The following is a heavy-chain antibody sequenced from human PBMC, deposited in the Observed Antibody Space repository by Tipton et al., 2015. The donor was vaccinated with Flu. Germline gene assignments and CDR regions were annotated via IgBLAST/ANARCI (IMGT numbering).Heavy chain of an antibody. J-gene: IGHJ5*02. V-gene: IGHV4-31*03. CDR2: IYYSGST. D-gene: IGHD3-10*01. CDR3: ARDAESITMVRGVIITSSWFDP. Sequence: TLSLTCTVSGGSISSGGYYWSWIRQHPGKGLEWIGYIYYSGSTYYNPSLKSRVTISVDTYKNQFSLKLSSVTAADTAVYYCARDAESITMVRGVIITSSWFDPWGQGTLVPVSS. CDR1: GGSISSGGYY.